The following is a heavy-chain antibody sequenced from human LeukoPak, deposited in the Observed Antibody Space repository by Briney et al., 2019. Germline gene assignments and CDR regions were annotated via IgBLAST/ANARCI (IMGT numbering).Heavy chain of an antibody. Sequence: GGSLRLSCAASGFTFSSYTINWVRQAPGKGLEWVSSISSSSSYIYYADSVKGRFTISRDNAKNSLYLQMNSLRAEDTAVYHCARDRLLEDRDYSYYYYMDVWGKGTTVTVSS. CDR3: ARDRLLEDRDYSYYYYMDV. J-gene: IGHJ6*03. CDR2: ISSSSSYI. V-gene: IGHV3-21*01. D-gene: IGHD1-1*01. CDR1: GFTFSSYT.